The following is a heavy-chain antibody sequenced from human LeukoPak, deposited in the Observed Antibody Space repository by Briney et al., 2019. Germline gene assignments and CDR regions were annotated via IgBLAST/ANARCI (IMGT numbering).Heavy chain of an antibody. V-gene: IGHV4-38-2*01. D-gene: IGHD3-10*01. CDR1: GYSISSGYY. CDR3: ATMGYYYGSGSYYNSIYNWFDP. J-gene: IGHJ5*02. Sequence: SETLSLTCAVSGYSISSGYYWGWIRQPPGKGLEWIGSIYHSGSTYYNPSLKSRVTISVDTSKNQFSLKLSSVTAADTAVYYCATMGYYYGSGSYYNSIYNWFDPWGQGTLVTVSS. CDR2: IYHSGST.